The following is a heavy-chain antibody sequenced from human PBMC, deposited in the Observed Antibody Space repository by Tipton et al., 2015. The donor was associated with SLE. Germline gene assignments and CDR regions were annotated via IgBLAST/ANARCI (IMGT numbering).Heavy chain of an antibody. CDR1: GGSISSYY. D-gene: IGHD1-26*01. J-gene: IGHJ4*02. Sequence: LRLSCTVSGGSISSYYWSWIRQPPGKGLEWIGYIYYSGSTYYNPSLKSRVTISVDTSKNQFSLKLSSVTAADTAVYYCARGQWELGYWGQGTLVTVSS. V-gene: IGHV4-59*08. CDR2: IYYSGST. CDR3: ARGQWELGY.